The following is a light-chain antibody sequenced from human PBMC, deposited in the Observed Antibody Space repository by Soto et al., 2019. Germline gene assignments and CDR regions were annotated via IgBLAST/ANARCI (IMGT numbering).Light chain of an antibody. J-gene: IGLJ1*01. V-gene: IGLV1-51*02. CDR3: GTWDSSLSAGV. CDR2: END. Sequence: QSVLTQPPSVSAAPGQKVTISCSGSSSNIGKNYVSWYQQLPGTAPKLLIYENDKRPSGIPDRFSGSKTGTSATLGINGLQTGDEADYHCGTWDSSLSAGVFGTGTKLTVL. CDR1: SSNIGKNY.